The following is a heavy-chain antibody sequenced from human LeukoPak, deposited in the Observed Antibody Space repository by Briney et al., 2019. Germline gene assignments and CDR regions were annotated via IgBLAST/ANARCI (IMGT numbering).Heavy chain of an antibody. CDR3: ARDYCSGGSCYYY. V-gene: IGHV3-74*01. J-gene: IGHJ4*02. D-gene: IGHD2-15*01. Sequence: GGSLRLSCAASGFTFSPYWMHWVRQAPGRGLVWVARINSDESTTGYADSVKDRFTISRDNAKNTLYLQMNSLRVEDTAVYYCARDYCSGGSCYYYWGQGTLVTVSS. CDR2: INSDESTT. CDR1: GFTFSPYW.